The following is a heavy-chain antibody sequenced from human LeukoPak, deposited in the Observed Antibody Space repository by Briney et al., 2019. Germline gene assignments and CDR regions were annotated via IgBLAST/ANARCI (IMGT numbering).Heavy chain of an antibody. V-gene: IGHV4-4*07. J-gene: IGHJ3*01. Sequence: PSETLSLTCTVSGGSISSYYWSWIRQPAGKGLEWIGRIYTSGSTNYNPSLKSRVTMSVDTSKNQFSLSLTSVTAADTAVYYCARVGYPTQRRVLSAVSIPTAGAFDVWGQGTLVTVSS. CDR3: ARVGYPTQRRVLSAVSIPTAGAFDV. CDR2: IYTSGST. D-gene: IGHD2-21*01. CDR1: GGSISSYY.